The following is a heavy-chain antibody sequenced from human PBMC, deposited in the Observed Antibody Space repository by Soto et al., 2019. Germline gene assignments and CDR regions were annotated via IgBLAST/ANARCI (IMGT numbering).Heavy chain of an antibody. CDR3: ARGGYSYGYPKPFDY. Sequence: GASVKVSCKASGYTFTSYYMHWVRQAPGQGLEWMGIINPSGGSTSYAQKFQGRVTMTRDTSTSTVYMELSSLRSEDTAVYYCARGGYSYGYPKPFDYWGQGTLVTVSS. CDR1: GYTFTSYY. J-gene: IGHJ4*02. V-gene: IGHV1-46*01. D-gene: IGHD5-18*01. CDR2: INPSGGST.